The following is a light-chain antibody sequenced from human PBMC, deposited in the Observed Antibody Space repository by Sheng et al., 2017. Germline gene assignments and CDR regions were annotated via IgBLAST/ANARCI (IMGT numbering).Light chain of an antibody. Sequence: QLTQSPSSLSASVGDRVILTCRASQGISTYLAWYQQKPGKAPNLLIYAASTLQSGVPSRFSGSGSGTDFTLTISSLQPEDFATYYCQQVTIYPYTFGQGTKLEI. CDR2: AAS. CDR3: QQVTIYPYT. CDR1: QGISTY. V-gene: IGKV1-9*01. J-gene: IGKJ2*01.